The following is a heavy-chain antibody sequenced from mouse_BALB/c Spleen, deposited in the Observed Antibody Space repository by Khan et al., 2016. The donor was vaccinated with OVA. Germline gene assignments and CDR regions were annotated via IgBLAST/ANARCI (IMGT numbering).Heavy chain of an antibody. J-gene: IGHJ3*01. V-gene: IGHV3-8*02. Sequence: EVQLEESGPSLVKPSQTLSLTCSVTGDSITSGYWNWIRKFPGNKLEYMGYIIYTGYTYYNPSLQSRISITRHTSKNQYYLQLNSVTDEDTATYYCARSTYRYAFVYWGQETLVTVSA. D-gene: IGHD2-12*01. CDR3: ARSTYRYAFVY. CDR1: GDSITSGY. CDR2: IIYTGYT.